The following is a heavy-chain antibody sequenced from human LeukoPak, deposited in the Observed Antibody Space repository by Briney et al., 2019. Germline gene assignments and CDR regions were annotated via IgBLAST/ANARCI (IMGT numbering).Heavy chain of an antibody. Sequence: PGGSLRLSCAVSGFTVGSHYMSWVRQAPGKGPEWVSIIYVGGDTYYSDSVKGRFTISRDNSNSTLYVQMNSLRAEDTAVYYCARDHEYSGYAYFDYWGQGTLVTVSS. CDR1: GFTVGSHY. D-gene: IGHD5-12*01. CDR3: ARDHEYSGYAYFDY. CDR2: IYVGGDT. J-gene: IGHJ4*02. V-gene: IGHV3-53*05.